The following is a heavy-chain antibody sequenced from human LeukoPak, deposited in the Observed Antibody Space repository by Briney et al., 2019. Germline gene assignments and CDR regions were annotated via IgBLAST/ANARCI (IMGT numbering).Heavy chain of an antibody. Sequence: GGSLRLSCAASGLTFSSYAMSWVRQAPGKGLEGVSTISGSGCSTYYADSVKGRLTISRDNSKNTLCLQMNSLRAEDTAVYYCAKDLYGDYYFDYWGQGTLVTVSS. J-gene: IGHJ4*02. V-gene: IGHV3-23*01. CDR1: GLTFSSYA. CDR2: ISGSGCST. D-gene: IGHD4-17*01. CDR3: AKDLYGDYYFDY.